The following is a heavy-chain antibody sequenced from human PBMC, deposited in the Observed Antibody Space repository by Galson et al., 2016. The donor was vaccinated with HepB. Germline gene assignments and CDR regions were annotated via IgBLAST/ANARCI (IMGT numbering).Heavy chain of an antibody. CDR3: ARDRGRFGSGTTPYYYFGMDV. Sequence: SLRLSCAASGFTFSSYWMVWVRQAPGEGLEWVANINEDGGAKNYVDSVKGRFTISRDNVKNSLYLQMNSLRVEDTAVYYCARDRGRFGSGTTPYYYFGMDVWGPGTTVTVSS. V-gene: IGHV3-7*03. J-gene: IGHJ6*02. D-gene: IGHD3-10*01. CDR1: GFTFSSYW. CDR2: INEDGGAK.